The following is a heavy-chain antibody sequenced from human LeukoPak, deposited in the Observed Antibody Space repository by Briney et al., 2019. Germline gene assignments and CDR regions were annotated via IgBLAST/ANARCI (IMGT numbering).Heavy chain of an antibody. CDR2: INEDGSTK. Sequence: GGSLRLSCAASGFTFSNSWMTWVRQAPGKGLEWVADINEDGSTKLYVDSVKGRFTISRDNAKNSLYLQMDSLRAEDTAVYYCARDPYSGNYYAYYYYYMDVWGKGTTVTVSS. CDR3: ARDPYSGNYYAYYYYYMDV. V-gene: IGHV3-7*01. J-gene: IGHJ6*03. D-gene: IGHD1-26*01. CDR1: GFTFSNSW.